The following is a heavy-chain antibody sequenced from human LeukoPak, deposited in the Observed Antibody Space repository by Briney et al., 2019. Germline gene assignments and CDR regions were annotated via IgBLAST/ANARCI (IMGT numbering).Heavy chain of an antibody. V-gene: IGHV1-8*01. Sequence: ASVKVSCKSSGCSFTSYDINWVRQATAQGREGMGWTNPNSGKTGYAQKFQGRVTMTRNSSIITAYMELSSLRSEDTAVYYCARIYYDRSGFDLNNWFDTWGQGTLVTVSP. J-gene: IGHJ5*02. CDR1: GCSFTSYD. CDR2: TNPNSGKT. D-gene: IGHD3-22*01. CDR3: ARIYYDRSGFDLNNWFDT.